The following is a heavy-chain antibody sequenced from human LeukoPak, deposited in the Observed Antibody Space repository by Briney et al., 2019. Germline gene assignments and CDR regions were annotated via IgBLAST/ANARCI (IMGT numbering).Heavy chain of an antibody. CDR1: GGSISSSSYY. CDR2: IYYSGST. J-gene: IGHJ4*02. V-gene: IGHV4-39*01. D-gene: IGHD3-3*01. Sequence: RTSETLSLTCTVSGGSISSSSYYWGWIRQPPGKGLEWIGSIYYSGSTYYNPSLKSRVTISVDTSKNQFSLKLSSVTAADTAVYYCARLDALEQFTRDWGQGTLVTVSS. CDR3: ARLDALEQFTRD.